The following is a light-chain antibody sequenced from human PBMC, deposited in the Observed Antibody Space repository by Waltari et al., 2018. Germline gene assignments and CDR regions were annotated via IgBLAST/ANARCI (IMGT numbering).Light chain of an antibody. V-gene: IGKV3-20*01. CDR1: QPVNNNY. Sequence: ENVLTQSPSTLSLSPGQRPTHSCRASQPVNNNYLAWYQQKPGQAPRLLIYFASSRAAGIPDRFTGSGSGTDFTLTISRLEPEDFAVYYCHQYGASPRTFGRGTKVEIK. CDR2: FAS. CDR3: HQYGASPRT. J-gene: IGKJ1*01.